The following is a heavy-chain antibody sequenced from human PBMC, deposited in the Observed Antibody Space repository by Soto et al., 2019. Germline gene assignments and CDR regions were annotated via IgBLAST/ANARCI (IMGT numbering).Heavy chain of an antibody. CDR1: GGSISSYY. CDR2: IYYSGST. V-gene: IGHV4-59*01. D-gene: IGHD3-9*01. J-gene: IGHJ4*02. CDR3: ARARSVRYFDWFLQSLDY. Sequence: SETLSLTCTDSGGSISSYYWSWIRQPPRKGLEWIGYIYYSGSTNYNPSLKSRVTISVDTSKNQFSLKLSAVTAADTAVYYCARARSVRYFDWFLQSLDYWGQGTLVTVSS.